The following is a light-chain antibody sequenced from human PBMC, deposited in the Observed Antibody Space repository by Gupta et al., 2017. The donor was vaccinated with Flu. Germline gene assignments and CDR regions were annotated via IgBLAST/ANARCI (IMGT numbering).Light chain of an antibody. Sequence: TQMTHSPSTLSASPGHRVTSTGPPSQSISSWLAWYQQKPWKAPKLLIYKASSLESGVPSKLSRRGTGTALTLSISSLQPDDFATYYCRQENTAAWTFGQGTKVEIK. CDR1: QSISSW. J-gene: IGKJ1*01. CDR3: RQENTAAWT. V-gene: IGKV1-5*03. CDR2: KAS.